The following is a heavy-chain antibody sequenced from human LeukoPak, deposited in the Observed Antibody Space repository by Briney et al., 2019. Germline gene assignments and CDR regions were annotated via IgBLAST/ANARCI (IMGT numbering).Heavy chain of an antibody. CDR3: ARGGVDYYGSGTYYLMYYFDY. D-gene: IGHD3-10*01. J-gene: IGHJ4*02. Sequence: GGSLRLSCAASGFTFSSYSMNWVRQAPGKGLEWVSSISSSSSYIYYADSVKGRFTISRDNAKNSLYLQMNSLRAEDTAVYYCARGGVDYYGSGTYYLMYYFDYWGQGALVTVSS. CDR1: GFTFSSYS. V-gene: IGHV3-21*01. CDR2: ISSSSSYI.